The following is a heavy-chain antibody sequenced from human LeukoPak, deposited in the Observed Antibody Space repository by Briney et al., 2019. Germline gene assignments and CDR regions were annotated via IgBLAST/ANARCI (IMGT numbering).Heavy chain of an antibody. J-gene: IGHJ5*02. CDR3: ARGADGVSSNSRGWFDP. V-gene: IGHV3-30*04. CDR1: GFTFSTYA. Sequence: GRSLRLSCAASGFTFSTYAMHWVRQAPGKGLEWVAVISYDGSSKYYADSVEGRFTISRDNSKNTLYLQMNSLRAEDTAVYSCARGADGVSSNSRGWFDPWGQGTLVTVSS. CDR2: ISYDGSSK. D-gene: IGHD2-15*01.